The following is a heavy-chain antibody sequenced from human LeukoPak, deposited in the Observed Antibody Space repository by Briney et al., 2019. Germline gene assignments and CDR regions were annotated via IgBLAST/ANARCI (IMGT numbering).Heavy chain of an antibody. D-gene: IGHD3-3*01. CDR1: GFTLNRYS. Sequence: GGSLRLPCVASGFTLNRYSMNWVRQAPGKGLEWVSSISSSGSYIFYADSLKDRITISRDNAKNSLYLQMSSLRAEDTAVYYCARANNDFWSGYYSYFYFDYWGQGTLVTVSS. V-gene: IGHV3-21*01. CDR2: ISSSGSYI. J-gene: IGHJ4*02. CDR3: ARANNDFWSGYYSYFYFDY.